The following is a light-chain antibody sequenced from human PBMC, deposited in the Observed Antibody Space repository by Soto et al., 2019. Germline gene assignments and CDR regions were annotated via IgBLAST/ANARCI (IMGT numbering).Light chain of an antibody. J-gene: IGKJ3*01. CDR3: QQNNTCPPFP. CDR1: QSVSSN. V-gene: IGKV3-15*01. CDR2: GAS. Sequence: EIVMTQSPATLSVSPGERATLSCRASQSVSSNLAWYQQKPGQAPRLLIYGASTRATGIPARFSGSGSGTESTLTIGTLRFEDFPVYSCQQNNTCPPFPFGPGTKWISN.